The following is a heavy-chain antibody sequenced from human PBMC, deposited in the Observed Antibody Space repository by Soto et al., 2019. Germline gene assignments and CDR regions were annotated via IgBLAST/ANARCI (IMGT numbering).Heavy chain of an antibody. J-gene: IGHJ4*02. D-gene: IGHD6-19*01. Sequence: QITLKESGPTLVKPTQTLTLTCTFSGFSLTSTAVGVTWIRQPPGKALEWLALIYWDDNNQYNPSMKSRLTVTTDTAKNQVVLTMTNMDPVYTATYYCAHGSGWLSDYWGQGTLVTVSS. V-gene: IGHV2-5*02. CDR3: AHGSGWLSDY. CDR2: IYWDDNN. CDR1: GFSLTSTAVG.